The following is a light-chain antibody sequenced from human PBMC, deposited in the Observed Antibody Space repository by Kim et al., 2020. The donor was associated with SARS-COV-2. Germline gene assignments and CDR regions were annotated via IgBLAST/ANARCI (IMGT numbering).Light chain of an antibody. V-gene: IGKV1-39*01. CDR2: AAS. Sequence: SAYVGDRVTITCQESQNNRIYLNWYQEKPGVASNLLIYAASSLQSGLPSGFSEGGSGTVFTLTISSLQPEHCATYSCPQSYSTVCTFGQGTRLEI. CDR1: QNNRIY. CDR3: PQSYSTVCT. J-gene: IGKJ2*02.